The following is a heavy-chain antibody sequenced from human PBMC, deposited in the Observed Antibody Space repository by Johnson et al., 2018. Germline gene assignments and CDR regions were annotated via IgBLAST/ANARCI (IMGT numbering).Heavy chain of an antibody. CDR2: ISWNSGSI. J-gene: IGHJ1*01. CDR3: AKDQGSYLEYFQH. CDR1: GFTFDDYA. D-gene: IGHD1-26*01. V-gene: IGHV3-9*01. Sequence: VQLVESGGGLVQPGRSLRLSCAASGFTFDDYAMHWVRQAPGKGLEWVSGISWNSGSIGYADSVKGRFTISRDNAKNSLYLQMNRLRAEDTALYYCAKDQGSYLEYFQHWGQGTLVTVSS.